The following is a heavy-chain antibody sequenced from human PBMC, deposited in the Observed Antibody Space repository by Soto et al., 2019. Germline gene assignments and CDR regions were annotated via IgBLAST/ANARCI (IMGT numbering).Heavy chain of an antibody. CDR3: STVAMAPSDCSSTTCPIG. CDR2: IKRKTDGGTT. Sequence: AGPLRLSFVASGITFTEVGMTWARQGPKPGLDWVGRIKRKTDGGTTDYASPVKGRFTISRDDSRTTLYLQMNSLKSEDTAVYYCSTVAMAPSDCSSTTCPIGWGPGTLVTVSS. J-gene: IGHJ4*02. CDR1: GITFTEVG. V-gene: IGHV3-15*01. D-gene: IGHD2-2*01.